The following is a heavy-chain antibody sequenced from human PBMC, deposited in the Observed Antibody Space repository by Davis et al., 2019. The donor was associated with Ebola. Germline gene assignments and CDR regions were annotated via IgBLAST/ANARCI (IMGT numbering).Heavy chain of an antibody. V-gene: IGHV3-30*02. CDR2: IRYDGSNK. CDR3: AKGSGCDL. J-gene: IGHJ2*01. Sequence: GESLKISCAASGFTFTDYYMSWIRQAPGKGLEWVAFIRYDGSNKYYADSVKGRFTISRDNSKNTLYLQMNSLRAEDTAVYYCAKGSGCDLWGRGTLVTVSS. CDR1: GFTFTDYY. D-gene: IGHD6-19*01.